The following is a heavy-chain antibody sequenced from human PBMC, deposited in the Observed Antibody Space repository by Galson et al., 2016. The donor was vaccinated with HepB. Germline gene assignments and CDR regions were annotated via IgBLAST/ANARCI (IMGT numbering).Heavy chain of an antibody. CDR3: TTDPPGPYYYETSGYYRTSDY. V-gene: IGHV3-15*01. Sequence: EWVGRIKSVIDGETKDYAQPVRGRFAITRDDTKNTLYLQMNSLKIEDTAIYYCTTDPPGPYYYETSGYYRTSDYWGQGTLVTVSS. D-gene: IGHD3-22*01. CDR2: IKSVIDGETK. J-gene: IGHJ4*02.